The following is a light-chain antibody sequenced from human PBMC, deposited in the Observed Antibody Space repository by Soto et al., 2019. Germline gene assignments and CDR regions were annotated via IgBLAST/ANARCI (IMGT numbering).Light chain of an antibody. CDR2: RNS. Sequence: QSVLTQSPSASGTPGQRVPISCSGSASTIGRNYVYWYQQLPGTAPKLLIYRNSQRPSGVPDRFSGSKSGTSASLAISVLRSEDEADYYCAAWDDNLSGLYVFGAGTKVTVL. CDR3: AAWDDNLSGLYV. V-gene: IGLV1-47*01. J-gene: IGLJ1*01. CDR1: ASTIGRNY.